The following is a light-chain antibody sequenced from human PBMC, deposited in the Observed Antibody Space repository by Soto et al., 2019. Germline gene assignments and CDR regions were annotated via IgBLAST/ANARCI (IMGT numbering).Light chain of an antibody. J-gene: IGKJ1*01. CDR1: QSISSW. CDR2: DAS. CDR3: QHYNSYSSP. V-gene: IGKV1-5*01. Sequence: DIQMTQSPSTLSASVGDRVTITCRASQSISSWLAWYQQKPGKAPKLLIYDASSLESGVPSRFSGSGSGTEFTLTISSLQPDDFATYYCQHYNSYSSPFGQGTKVEIK.